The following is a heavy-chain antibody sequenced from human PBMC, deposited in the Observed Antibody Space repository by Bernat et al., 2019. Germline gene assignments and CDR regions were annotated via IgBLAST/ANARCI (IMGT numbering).Heavy chain of an antibody. V-gene: IGHV4-39*01. D-gene: IGHD7-27*01. CDR2: IYYSGST. Sequence: QLQLQESGPGLVKPSETLSLTCTVSGGSISSSSYYWGWIRQPPGKGLEWIGSIYYSGSTYYNPSLKSRVTISVDTSKNQFSLKLSSVTAADTAVYYCAVAPEDVGLGNGYDYWGQGTLVTVSS. CDR3: AVAPEDVGLGNGYDY. J-gene: IGHJ4*02. CDR1: GGSISSSSYY.